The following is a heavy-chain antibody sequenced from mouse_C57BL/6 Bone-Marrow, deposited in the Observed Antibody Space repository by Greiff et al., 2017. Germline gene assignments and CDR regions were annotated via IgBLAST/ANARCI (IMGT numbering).Heavy chain of an antibody. CDR2: IDPENGDT. J-gene: IGHJ3*01. Sequence: VHVKQSGAELVRPGASVKLSCTASGFNIKDDYMHWVKQRPEQGLEWIGWIDPENGDTEYASKFQGKATITADTSSNTAYLQLSSLTSEDTAVYYCTTDDYWFAYWGQGTLVTVSA. CDR3: TTDDYWFAY. D-gene: IGHD2-4*01. V-gene: IGHV14-4*01. CDR1: GFNIKDDY.